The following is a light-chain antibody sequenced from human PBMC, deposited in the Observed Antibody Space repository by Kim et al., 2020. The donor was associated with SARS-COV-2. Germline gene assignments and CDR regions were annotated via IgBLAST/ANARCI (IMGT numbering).Light chain of an antibody. V-gene: IGLV2-23*02. Sequence: QSALTQSASVSGSPGQSITISCTGTSSDVGSYNLVSWYQQHPGKAPKLMIYEVSKRPSGVSNRFSGSKSGNTASLTISGLQAEDEADYYCCSYGGSSTSVFGTGTKVTVL. J-gene: IGLJ1*01. CDR1: SSDVGSYNL. CDR2: EVS. CDR3: CSYGGSSTSV.